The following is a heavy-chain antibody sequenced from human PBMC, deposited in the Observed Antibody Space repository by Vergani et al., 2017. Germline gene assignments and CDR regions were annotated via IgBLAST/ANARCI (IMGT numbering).Heavy chain of an antibody. Sequence: QVQLVESGGGVVQPGRSLRLSCAASGFTFSSYGMHWVRQAPGKGLEWVAVIWYDGSNKYYADSVKGRFTISRDNSKNTLYLQMNSLRSEDTAVYYCARGYGRVGWGPRYWGQGTLVTVSS. CDR1: GFTFSSYG. J-gene: IGHJ4*02. CDR3: ARGYGRVGWGPRY. CDR2: IWYDGSNK. V-gene: IGHV3-33*01. D-gene: IGHD3-16*01.